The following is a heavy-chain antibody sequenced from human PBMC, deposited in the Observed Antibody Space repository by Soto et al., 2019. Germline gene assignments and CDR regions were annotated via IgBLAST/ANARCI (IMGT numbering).Heavy chain of an antibody. Sequence: EVQVVESGGGLVKPGGSLRLSCAASGFTFSNAWMSWVRQAPGKGLEWVGRIKSKTDGGTTDYAAPVKGRFTISRDESKNTLYLQMNSLKTEDTAVYYCTTDQERSTFDYWGQGTLVTVSS. D-gene: IGHD1-1*01. CDR3: TTDQERSTFDY. J-gene: IGHJ4*02. CDR2: IKSKTDGGTT. CDR1: GFTFSNAW. V-gene: IGHV3-15*01.